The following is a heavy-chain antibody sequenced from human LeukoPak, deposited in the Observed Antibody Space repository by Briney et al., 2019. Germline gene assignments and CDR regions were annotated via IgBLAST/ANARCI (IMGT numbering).Heavy chain of an antibody. D-gene: IGHD1-26*01. CDR1: GGSISSSSYY. CDR3: ARGKSGFAVDAFDI. J-gene: IGHJ3*02. CDR2: IYYSGST. Sequence: SETLSLTCTVSGGSISSSSYYWGWIRQPPGKGLEWIGNIYYSGSTYYNPSLKSRVTILVDMSKNQFSLKLSSVTAADTAVYYCARGKSGFAVDAFDIWGQGTMVTVSS. V-gene: IGHV4-39*07.